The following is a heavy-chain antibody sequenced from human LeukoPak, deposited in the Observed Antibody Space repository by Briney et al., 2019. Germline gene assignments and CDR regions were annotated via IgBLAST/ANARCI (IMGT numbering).Heavy chain of an antibody. CDR3: ARDTYYYDSSGYYRFDL. CDR2: INHSGST. CDR1: GGPFSGYY. V-gene: IGHV4-34*01. D-gene: IGHD3-22*01. J-gene: IGHJ2*01. Sequence: SETLSLTCAVYGGPFSGYYWSWIRQPPGKGLVWIGEINHSGSTNYNPSLKSRVTMSVDTSKNQFSLKLSSVTAADTAVYYCARDTYYYDSSGYYRFDLWGRGTLVTVSS.